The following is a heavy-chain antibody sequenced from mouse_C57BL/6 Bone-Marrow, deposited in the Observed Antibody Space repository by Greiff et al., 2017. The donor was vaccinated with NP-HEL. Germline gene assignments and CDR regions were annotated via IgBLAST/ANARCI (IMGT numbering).Heavy chain of an antibody. CDR1: GYTFTNYW. V-gene: IGHV1-63*01. D-gene: IGHD2-4*01. J-gene: IGHJ1*03. CDR2: IYPGGGYT. Sequence: QVQLQQSGAELVRPGPSVKMSCKASGYTFTNYWIGWAKQRPGHGLEWIGDIYPGGGYTNYNEKFKGKATLTADKSSSTAYMQFSSLTSEDSAIYYCARRAYDYDGDWYFDVWGTGTTVTVSS. CDR3: ARRAYDYDGDWYFDV.